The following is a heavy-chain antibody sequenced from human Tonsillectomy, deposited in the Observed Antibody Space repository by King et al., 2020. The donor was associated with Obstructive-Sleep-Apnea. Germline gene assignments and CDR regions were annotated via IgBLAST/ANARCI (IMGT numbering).Heavy chain of an antibody. D-gene: IGHD5-24*01. V-gene: IGHV3-21*01. CDR1: GFTFSSYS. J-gene: IGHJ4*02. CDR3: AREVEMATNHTYYFDY. Sequence: VQLVESGGGLVKPGGSLRLSCAASGFTFSSYSMNWVRQAPGKGLEWVSSISSSSSFIYYADSVKGRFTISRDNAKNSLYLQMNSLRAEDTAVYYCAREVEMATNHTYYFDYWGQGTLVTVSS. CDR2: ISSSSSFI.